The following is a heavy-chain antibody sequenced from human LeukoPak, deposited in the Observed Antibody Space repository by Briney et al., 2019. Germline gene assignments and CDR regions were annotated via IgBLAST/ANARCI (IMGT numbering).Heavy chain of an antibody. J-gene: IGHJ4*02. CDR2: ISGSAHKI. CDR1: GVTFSNYA. D-gene: IGHD5-18*01. CDR3: AGRPTGYSSGYIH. Sequence: GGSLRLSCVASGVTFSNYAVSWVRQAPEKGLDWVSVISGSAHKIRYADSVKGRFTISRDNSENIVYLQMNNLRVEDTAVYYCAGRPTGYSSGYIHWGQGTLVTVSS. V-gene: IGHV3-23*01.